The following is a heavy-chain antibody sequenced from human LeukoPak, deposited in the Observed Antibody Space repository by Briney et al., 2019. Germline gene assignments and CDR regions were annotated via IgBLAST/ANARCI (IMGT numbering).Heavy chain of an antibody. J-gene: IGHJ4*02. CDR2: IFDSGTT. Sequence: SETLSLTCTVSGGSISRDPFYWTWLRQSPGKGLEWLGHIFDSGTTYYNPSLKSRLSISLDTSKNQFSLKLTSVTAADTAVYYCARDPQRSYYYDSSDFEGDYWGQGTLVTVSS. CDR1: GGSISRDPFY. D-gene: IGHD3-22*01. CDR3: ARDPQRSYYYDSSDFEGDY. V-gene: IGHV4-30-4*01.